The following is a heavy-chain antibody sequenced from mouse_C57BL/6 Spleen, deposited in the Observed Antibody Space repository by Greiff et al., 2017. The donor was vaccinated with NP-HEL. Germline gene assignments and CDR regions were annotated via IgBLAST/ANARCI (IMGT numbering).Heavy chain of an antibody. D-gene: IGHD2-1*01. V-gene: IGHV2-9-1*01. CDR3: ARNRGNPSYWYFDV. CDR1: GFSLTSYA. J-gene: IGHJ1*03. Sequence: VKLVESGPGLVAPSQSLSITCTVSGFSLTSYAISWVRQPPGKGLEWLGVIWTGGGTNYNSALKSRLSISKDNSKSQVFLKMNSLQTDDTARYYCARNRGNPSYWYFDVWGTGTTVTVSS. CDR2: IWTGGGT.